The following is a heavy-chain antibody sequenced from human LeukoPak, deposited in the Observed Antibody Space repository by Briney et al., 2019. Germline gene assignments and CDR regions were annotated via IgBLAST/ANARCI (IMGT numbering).Heavy chain of an antibody. CDR2: IYSGGST. Sequence: GGSLRLSCAASGFTVSSNYMSWVRQAPGKGLEWVSVIYSGGSTYYADSVKGRFTISRDNFKNTLYLQMNSLRAEDTAVYYCARATPRGLRNYYYYYGMDVWGQGTTVTVSS. J-gene: IGHJ6*02. CDR1: GFTVSSNY. D-gene: IGHD4-17*01. CDR3: ARATPRGLRNYYYYYGMDV. V-gene: IGHV3-53*01.